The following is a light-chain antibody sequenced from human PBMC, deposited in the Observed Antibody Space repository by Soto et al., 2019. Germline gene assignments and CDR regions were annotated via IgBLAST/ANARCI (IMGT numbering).Light chain of an antibody. J-gene: IGKJ1*01. Sequence: EVVMTQSPATLSVSPGERATLSCRASQSVNTNLAWYQQKPGQAPRLLIHGATTRATGIPGRFSGSGSGTEFTLTISSLQSEDFAVYYCQQYNYWPPRTFGQGTKV. CDR3: QQYNYWPPRT. CDR1: QSVNTN. V-gene: IGKV3-15*01. CDR2: GAT.